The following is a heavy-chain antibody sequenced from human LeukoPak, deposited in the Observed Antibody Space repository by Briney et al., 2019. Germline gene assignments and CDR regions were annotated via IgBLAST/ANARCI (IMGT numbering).Heavy chain of an antibody. Sequence: ASVKVSCKASGYTFTGYYMHWVRQAPGQGLEWMGWINPNSGGTNYAQRFQGRVTMTRDTSISTAYMELSSLRSEDTAVYYCASNWNDRGRYYYGMDVWGQGTTVTVSS. CDR3: ASNWNDRGRYYYGMDV. V-gene: IGHV1-2*02. D-gene: IGHD1-1*01. J-gene: IGHJ6*02. CDR1: GYTFTGYY. CDR2: INPNSGGT.